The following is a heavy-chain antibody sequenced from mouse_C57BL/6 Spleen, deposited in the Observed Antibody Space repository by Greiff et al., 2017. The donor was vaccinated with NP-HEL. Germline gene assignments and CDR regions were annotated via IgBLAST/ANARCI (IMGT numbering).Heavy chain of an antibody. J-gene: IGHJ4*01. D-gene: IGHD1-1*01. CDR2: INPNNGGT. V-gene: IGHV1-26*01. CDR3: ARGTTVVARDYAMDY. CDR1: GYTFTDYY. Sequence: VQLQQSGPELVKPGASVKISCKASGYTFTDYYMNRVKQSHGKSLEWIGDINPNNGGTSYNQKFKGKATLTVDKSSSTAYMELRSLTSEDSAVYYCARGTTVVARDYAMDYWGQGTSVTVSS.